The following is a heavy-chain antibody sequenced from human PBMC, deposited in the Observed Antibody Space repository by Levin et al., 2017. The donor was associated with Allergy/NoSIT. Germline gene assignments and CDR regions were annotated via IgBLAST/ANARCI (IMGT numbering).Heavy chain of an antibody. V-gene: IGHV5-51*01. CDR1: GYSFTTYW. J-gene: IGHJ4*02. CDR3: ARSKTSAGYYFDY. Sequence: GESLKISCRGSGYSFTTYWIGWVRQMPGKGLEWMGIIYPGDSNTIYSPSFQGQVTISADKSISTAYLQWSSLKASDTAMYYCARSKTSAGYYFDYWGQGTLVTVSS. D-gene: IGHD6-19*01. CDR2: IYPGDSNT.